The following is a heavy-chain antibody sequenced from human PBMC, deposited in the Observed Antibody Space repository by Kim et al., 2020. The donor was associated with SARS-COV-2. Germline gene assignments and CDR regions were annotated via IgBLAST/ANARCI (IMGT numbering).Heavy chain of an antibody. Sequence: YNPSLESRVTVSVDTSRNQFSLELTSVTAADTAVYYCARAPSAKPFFDYWGQGALVTVSS. D-gene: IGHD3-16*01. V-gene: IGHV4-59*01. J-gene: IGHJ4*02. CDR3: ARAPSAKPFFDY.